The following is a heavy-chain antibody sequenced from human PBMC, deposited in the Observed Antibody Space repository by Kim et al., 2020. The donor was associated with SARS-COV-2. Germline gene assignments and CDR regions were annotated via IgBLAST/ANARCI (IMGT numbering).Heavy chain of an antibody. CDR1: GFTFSNAW. CDR3: TTDRIFGDYDYVWGSYRGY. J-gene: IGHJ4*02. D-gene: IGHD3-16*02. Sequence: GGSLRLSCAASGFTFSNAWMSWVRHAPGKGLEWVGRIKSKTDGGTTDYAAPVKGRFTISRDDSKNTLYLQMNSLKTEDTAVYYCTTDRIFGDYDYVWGSYRGYWGQGTLVTVSS. CDR2: IKSKTDGGTT. V-gene: IGHV3-15*01.